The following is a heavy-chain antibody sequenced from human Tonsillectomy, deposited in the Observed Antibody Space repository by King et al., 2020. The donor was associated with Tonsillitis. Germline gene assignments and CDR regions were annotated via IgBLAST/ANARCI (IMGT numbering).Heavy chain of an antibody. V-gene: IGHV3-7*03. CDR3: ARDLHGSSGWWLPYFDY. Sequence: VQLVESGGGLVQPGGSLRLSCAASGFTFSSYWMSWVRQAPGKGLEWVANIKQDGSEKYYVDSVKGRFTISRDNAKNSLYLQMNSLRAEDTAVYYCARDLHGSSGWWLPYFDYWGQGTLVTVSS. CDR1: GFTFSSYW. CDR2: IKQDGSEK. D-gene: IGHD6-19*01. J-gene: IGHJ4*02.